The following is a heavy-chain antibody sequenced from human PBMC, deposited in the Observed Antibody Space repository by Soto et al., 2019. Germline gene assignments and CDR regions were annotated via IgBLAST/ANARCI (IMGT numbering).Heavy chain of an antibody. V-gene: IGHV1-69*01. J-gene: IGHJ6*02. CDR2: IIPIFGTA. Sequence: QVQLVQSGAEVKKPGSSAKVSCKASGGTFSSYAISWVRQAPGQGLEWMGGIIPIFGTANYAQKFQGRVTITADESTSTAYMELSSLRSEDTAVYYCARGDVDTAMVDYYYGMDVWGQGTTVTVSS. CDR1: GGTFSSYA. D-gene: IGHD5-18*01. CDR3: ARGDVDTAMVDYYYGMDV.